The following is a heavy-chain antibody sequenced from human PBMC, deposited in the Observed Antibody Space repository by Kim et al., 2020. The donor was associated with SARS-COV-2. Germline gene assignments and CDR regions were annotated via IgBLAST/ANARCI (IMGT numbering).Heavy chain of an antibody. CDR3: AKDGYYYDSSGYYYYPDDACER. CDR1: GFTFSSYA. V-gene: IGHV3-23*01. Sequence: GGSLRLSCAASGFTFSSYAMSWVRQAPGKGLEWVSAISGSGGSTYYADSVKGRFTISRDNSKNTLYLQMNSLRAEDTAVYYCAKDGYYYDSSGYYYYPDDACERWGQGTMVTVSS. J-gene: IGHJ3*02. D-gene: IGHD3-22*01. CDR2: ISGSGGST.